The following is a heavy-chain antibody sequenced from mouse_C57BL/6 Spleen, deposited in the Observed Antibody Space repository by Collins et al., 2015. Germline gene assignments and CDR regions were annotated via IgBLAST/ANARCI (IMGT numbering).Heavy chain of an antibody. CDR3: AREGDYDEAWFAY. D-gene: IGHD2-4*01. V-gene: IGHV4-1*02. Sequence: EVKLLESGGGLVQPGGSLKLSCAAPGFDFTRYWINWVRQAPGKGLEWIGEINPDSSTVNYTPSLKDKFIISRDNAKNTLFLQMNKVRSEDTALYYCAREGDYDEAWFAYWGQGTLVTVSA. J-gene: IGHJ3*01. CDR1: GFDFTRYW. CDR2: INPDSSTV.